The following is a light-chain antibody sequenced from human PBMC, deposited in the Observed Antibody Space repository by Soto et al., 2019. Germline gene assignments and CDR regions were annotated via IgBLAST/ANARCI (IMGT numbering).Light chain of an antibody. CDR1: RRFFGGYNS. J-gene: IGLJ3*02. CDR3: SSYASTATRV. Sequence: QSLVTQPASLSGSPWQSITISCTGTRRFFGGYNSVSWYQQHPGKAPQLMIYDVSYRPSGVSDRFSGSKSGNTASLTVSGLRAEDEADYYCSSYASTATRVFGGGTKVTVL. CDR2: DVS. V-gene: IGLV2-14*01.